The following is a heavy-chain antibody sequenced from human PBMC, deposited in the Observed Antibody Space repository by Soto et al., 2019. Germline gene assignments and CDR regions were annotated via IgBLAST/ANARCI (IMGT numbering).Heavy chain of an antibody. Sequence: QLQLQESGPGLVKPSETLSLTCTVSGGSISSSSYYWGWIRQPPGKGLEWIGRIYYSGSTYYNPSLKSRVTISVDTSKNQCSLKLSSVTAADTAVYYCARQGVRTGYYNYWGQGTLVTVSS. CDR2: IYYSGST. D-gene: IGHD3-9*01. V-gene: IGHV4-39*01. CDR1: GGSISSSSYY. CDR3: ARQGVRTGYYNY. J-gene: IGHJ4*02.